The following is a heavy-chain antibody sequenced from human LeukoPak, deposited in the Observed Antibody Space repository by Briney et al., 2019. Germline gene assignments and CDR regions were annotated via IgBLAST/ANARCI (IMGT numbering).Heavy chain of an antibody. V-gene: IGHV4-34*01. D-gene: IGHD1-26*01. J-gene: IGHJ4*02. CDR1: GVSFSGYY. CDR3: AIILDVGATTGGFDY. Sequence: KPSETLSLTCAVYGVSFSGYYWSWLRQPPGKGLEWIGEINHSGSTNYNPSLKSRVTISVDTSKNQFSLKLSSVTAADTAVYYCAIILDVGATTGGFDYWGQGTLVTVSS. CDR2: INHSGST.